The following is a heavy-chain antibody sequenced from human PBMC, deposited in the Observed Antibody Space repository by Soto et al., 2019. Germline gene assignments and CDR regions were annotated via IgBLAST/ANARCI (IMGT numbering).Heavy chain of an antibody. V-gene: IGHV1-69*10. D-gene: IGHD3-3*01. J-gene: IGHJ5*02. CDR3: ARPQYYDFWSGYSLDNGFDP. Sequence: ASVKVSCKASGGTFSSYAISWVRQAPGQGLEWMGGIIPILGIANYAQKFQGRVTITADKSTSTAYMELSSLRSEDTAVYYCARPQYYDFWSGYSLDNGFDPWGQGTLVTVSS. CDR1: GGTFSSYA. CDR2: IIPILGIA.